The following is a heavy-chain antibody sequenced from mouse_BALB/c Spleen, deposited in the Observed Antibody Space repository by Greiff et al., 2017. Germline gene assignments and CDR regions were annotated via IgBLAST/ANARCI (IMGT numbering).Heavy chain of an antibody. V-gene: IGHV1-80*01. CDR1: GYAFSSYW. CDR2: IYPGDGDT. D-gene: IGHD1-1*01. Sequence: VHLVESGAELVRPGSSVKISCKASGYAFSSYWMNWVKQRPGQGLEWIGQIYPGDGDTNYNGKFKGKATLTADKSSSTAYMQLSSLTSEDSAVYFCARKGIITTVVATGNYYAMDYWGQGTSVTVSS. J-gene: IGHJ4*01. CDR3: ARKGIITTVVATGNYYAMDY.